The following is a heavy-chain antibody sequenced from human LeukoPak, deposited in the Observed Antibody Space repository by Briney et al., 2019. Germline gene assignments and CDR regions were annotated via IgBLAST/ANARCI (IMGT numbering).Heavy chain of an antibody. J-gene: IGHJ4*02. Sequence: GASVKVSCKASGYTFTTYGITWVRQAPGQGLEWMGWISGYNGNTIYAQKLQGRVTMTTDTSTRTAYMGLRSLRSDDTAVYYCARGDYGVNPDHWGQGTLVTVSS. CDR2: ISGYNGNT. CDR3: ARGDYGVNPDH. D-gene: IGHD4-23*01. CDR1: GYTFTTYG. V-gene: IGHV1-18*01.